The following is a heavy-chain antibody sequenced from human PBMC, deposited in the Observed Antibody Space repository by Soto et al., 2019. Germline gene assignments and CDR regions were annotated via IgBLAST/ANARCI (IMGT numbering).Heavy chain of an antibody. J-gene: IGHJ6*02. Sequence: ASVKVSCKASGYTFTSYYMHWVRQAPGQGLEWMGIINPSGGSTSYAQKFQGRVTMTRDTSTSTVYMELSSLRSEDTAVYYCAREEAAAGTGGYYYYYGMDVWAQGTTVTVSS. CDR2: INPSGGST. V-gene: IGHV1-46*01. CDR1: GYTFTSYY. CDR3: AREEAAAGTGGYYYYYGMDV. D-gene: IGHD6-13*01.